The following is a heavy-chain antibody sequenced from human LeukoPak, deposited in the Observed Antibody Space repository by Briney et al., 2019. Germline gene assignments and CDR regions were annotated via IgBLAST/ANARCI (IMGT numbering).Heavy chain of an antibody. D-gene: IGHD3-3*01. CDR3: ARSHPSTSSLYYDFWSEHWFDP. CDR2: INPNSGGT. Sequence: WASVTVSCKASGYTFTGYYMHWVRQAPGQGLEWMGWINPNSGGTNYAQKFQGRVTMTRDTSISTAYMELSRLRSDDTAVYYCARSHPSTSSLYYDFWSEHWFDPWGQGTLVTVSS. CDR1: GYTFTGYY. V-gene: IGHV1-2*02. J-gene: IGHJ5*02.